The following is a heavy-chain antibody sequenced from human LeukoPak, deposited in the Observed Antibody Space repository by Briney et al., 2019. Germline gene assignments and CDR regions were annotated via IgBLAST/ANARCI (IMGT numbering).Heavy chain of an antibody. CDR1: GGSFSRYY. Sequence: TSSDTLSLLCALYGGSFSRYYWTWTRHSPGKGLEWIGENNQRRSHNSTPSLKRRVTISVDTSKNQFSLKLNSVTAADTAVYYCTRITNDLVWRSYRSTPTYFDFWGQGSLVIVSS. V-gene: IGHV4-34*01. CDR3: TRITNDLVWRSYRSTPTYFDF. J-gene: IGHJ4*02. CDR2: NNQRRSH. D-gene: IGHD3-16*02.